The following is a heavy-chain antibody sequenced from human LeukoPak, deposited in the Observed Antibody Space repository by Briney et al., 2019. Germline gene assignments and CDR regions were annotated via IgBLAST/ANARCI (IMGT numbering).Heavy chain of an antibody. V-gene: IGHV3-30-3*01. CDR1: GFTFSSYA. J-gene: IGHJ6*02. CDR2: ISYDGSNK. D-gene: IGHD2-15*01. Sequence: GGSLRLSCAASGFTFSSYAMHWVRQAPGKGQDWEAVISYDGSNKYYADSVKGRFTISRDNSKNTLYLQMNSLRAEDTAVYYCARDQCSGGSCYSGSDYCYYYYGMDVWGQGTTVTVSS. CDR3: ARDQCSGGSCYSGSDYCYYYYGMDV.